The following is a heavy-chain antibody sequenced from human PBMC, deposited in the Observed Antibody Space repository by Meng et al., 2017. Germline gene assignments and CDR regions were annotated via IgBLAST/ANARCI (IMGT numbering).Heavy chain of an antibody. J-gene: IGHJ2*01. D-gene: IGHD3-22*01. CDR3: AREIAVVAHYYWYFDL. CDR1: GGSFSGYY. V-gene: IGHV4-34*02. CDR2: INRSGST. Sequence: QGHLKQWGAGRLKPSDTLSPTCAVYGGSFSGYYWSWIRQPPGKGLEWIGEINRSGSTNYNPSLKSRVTISVDTSKNQFSLKLNSVTAADTAVYYCAREIAVVAHYYWYFDLWGRGTLVTVSS.